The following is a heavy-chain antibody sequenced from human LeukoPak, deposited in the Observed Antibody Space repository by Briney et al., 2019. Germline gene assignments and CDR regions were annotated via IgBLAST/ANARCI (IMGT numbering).Heavy chain of an antibody. CDR3: ASYYYDSSVLFDY. CDR1: GFTFSSNW. Sequence: QTGGSLRLSCAASGFTFSSNWMSWVRQAPGKGLEWVANIRQDGSEKYYVDSVKGRFTISRDNAKNSLYLQMNSLRAEDTAVYYCASYYYDSSVLFDYWGQGTLVTVSS. CDR2: IRQDGSEK. J-gene: IGHJ4*02. D-gene: IGHD3-22*01. V-gene: IGHV3-7*01.